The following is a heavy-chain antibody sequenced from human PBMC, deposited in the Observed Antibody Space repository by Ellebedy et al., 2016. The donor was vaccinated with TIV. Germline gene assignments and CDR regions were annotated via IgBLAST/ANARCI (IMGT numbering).Heavy chain of an antibody. J-gene: IGHJ5*02. Sequence: GESLKISXAASGFTFSSYGMHWVRQAPGKGLEWVAVIWYDGSNKYYADSVKGRFTISRDNSKNTLYLQMNSLRAEDTAVYYCAREILGYSSASRFDPWGQGTLVTVSS. CDR1: GFTFSSYG. CDR2: IWYDGSNK. V-gene: IGHV3-33*01. D-gene: IGHD6-19*01. CDR3: AREILGYSSASRFDP.